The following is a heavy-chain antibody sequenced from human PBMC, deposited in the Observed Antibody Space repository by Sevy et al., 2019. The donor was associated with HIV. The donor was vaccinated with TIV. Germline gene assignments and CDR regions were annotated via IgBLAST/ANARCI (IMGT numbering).Heavy chain of an antibody. CDR2: IKSETDGGTT. CDR1: GFTFISAW. D-gene: IGHD1-26*01. J-gene: IGHJ6*03. Sequence: GGSLRLSCGASGFTFISAWMGWVRQAPGKGLEWVGRIKSETDGGTTDYAAPVKGRFIISRDDSKNMLYLQMNSLKSEDTALYYCTTDQTLYGGSHGYYSYYMDVWGKGTTVTVSS. V-gene: IGHV3-15*01. CDR3: TTDQTLYGGSHGYYSYYMDV.